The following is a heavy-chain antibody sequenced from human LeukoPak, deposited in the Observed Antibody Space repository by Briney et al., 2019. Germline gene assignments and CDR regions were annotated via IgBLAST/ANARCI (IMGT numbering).Heavy chain of an antibody. D-gene: IGHD6-13*01. CDR3: AGPRAGAAFEI. CDR2: INHSGGT. J-gene: IGHJ3*02. Sequence: SETLSLTCAVYRGSFSAYSWTWIRQPPGKGLEWIGEINHSGGTNHNPSLKSRVSISRDSSKNQIFLKLRSVTAADTAVYYCAGPRAGAAFEIWSQGTMVTVSS. CDR1: RGSFSAYS. V-gene: IGHV4-34*01.